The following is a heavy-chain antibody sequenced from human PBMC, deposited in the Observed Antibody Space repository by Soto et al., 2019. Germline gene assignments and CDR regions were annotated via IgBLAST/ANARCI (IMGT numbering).Heavy chain of an antibody. D-gene: IGHD3-16*01. CDR1: GGSISNFH. CDR2: IYNNGST. V-gene: IGHV4-59*01. Sequence: SETLSLTCTISGGSISNFHWSWIRQPPGKALEWIGYIYNNGSTNYSPSLKSRVTISVDTSKNQFSLKLSSVTAADTAVYYCARDWFGVDYWGQGTLVTVSS. J-gene: IGHJ4*02. CDR3: ARDWFGVDY.